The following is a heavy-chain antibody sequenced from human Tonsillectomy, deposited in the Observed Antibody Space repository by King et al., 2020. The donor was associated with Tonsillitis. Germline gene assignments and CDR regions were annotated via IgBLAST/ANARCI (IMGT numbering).Heavy chain of an antibody. Sequence: VQLVESGGGLVQPGGSLRLSCAASGFTFISYDMSWVRQAPGKGLEWVSGISGSGGSTYYADSVKGRFTISRDNSNNMLYLRMNSLRAEDTAVYYCAKVVNLLTADVFDIWGQGTMVTVSS. D-gene: IGHD2-15*01. J-gene: IGHJ3*02. CDR1: GFTFISYD. V-gene: IGHV3-23*04. CDR2: ISGSGGST. CDR3: AKVVNLLTADVFDI.